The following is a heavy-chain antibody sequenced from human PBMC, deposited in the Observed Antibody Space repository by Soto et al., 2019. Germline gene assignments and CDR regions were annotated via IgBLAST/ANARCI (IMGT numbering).Heavy chain of an antibody. D-gene: IGHD4-17*01. V-gene: IGHV3-9*01. CDR2: MSGYSDST. J-gene: IGHJ4*02. Sequence: EVHLVESGGGVAQPGRSLRLSCVTSGFTFADYAMHWVRQAPGQGLEWVSGMSGYSDSTGYEDSVKGRCTISRDNAKKPLFLQMNSLRSEDTAFYFCARATWGYGVPLDSWGQGTLVTFSS. CDR1: GFTFADYA. CDR3: ARATWGYGVPLDS.